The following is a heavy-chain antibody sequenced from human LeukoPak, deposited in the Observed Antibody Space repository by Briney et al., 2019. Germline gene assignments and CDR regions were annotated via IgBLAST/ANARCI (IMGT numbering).Heavy chain of an antibody. J-gene: IGHJ5*02. CDR1: VHTLRLLW. CDR3: ARVSEHRGSP. CDR2: IKEDGSEK. D-gene: IGHD1-26*01. Sequence: GGSLRLSCVDCVHTLRLLWMVWVRQAPGKGLEWVAIIKEDGSEKYYLDSVKGRFTISRDNAKNSLYLQMNSRRGEDNAVYYCARVSEHRGSPWGQGTLVSVAS. V-gene: IGHV3-7*05.